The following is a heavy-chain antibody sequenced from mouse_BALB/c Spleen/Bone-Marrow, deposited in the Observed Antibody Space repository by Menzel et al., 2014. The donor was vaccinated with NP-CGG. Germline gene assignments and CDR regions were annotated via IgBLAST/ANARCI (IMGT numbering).Heavy chain of an antibody. CDR3: ARGYSLFFDY. V-gene: IGHV2-2*02. D-gene: IGHD2-3*01. J-gene: IGHJ2*01. CDR2: IWSGGST. Sequence: VQLQQSGPGLVQPSQSLSITCTVSGFSLTSYGVHWVRQSQGKGLEWLGVIWSGGSTDYNAAFISRLSISKDNSKSQVFFKMNSLQANDTAIYYCARGYSLFFDYWGQGTTLTVSS. CDR1: GFSLTSYG.